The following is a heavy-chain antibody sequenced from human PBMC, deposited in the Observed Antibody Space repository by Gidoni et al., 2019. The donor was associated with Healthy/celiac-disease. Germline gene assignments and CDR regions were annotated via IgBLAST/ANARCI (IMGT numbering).Heavy chain of an antibody. V-gene: IGHV3-15*01. Sequence: EVQLVESGGGLVKPVGSLRLSCAASGFTFSNAWLSWFRQAPGKGPEWVGRIKSKTDGGTTDYAAPVKGRFTISRDDSKNTLYLQMNSLKTEDTAVYYCTTVSYYDSSGYYPYYYYYGMDVWGQGTTVTVSS. CDR3: TTVSYYDSSGYYPYYYYYGMDV. J-gene: IGHJ6*02. CDR1: GFTFSNAW. D-gene: IGHD3-22*01. CDR2: IKSKTDGGTT.